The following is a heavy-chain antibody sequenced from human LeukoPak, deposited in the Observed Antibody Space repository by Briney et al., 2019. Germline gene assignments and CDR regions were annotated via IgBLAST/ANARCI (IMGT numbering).Heavy chain of an antibody. CDR3: ARGRGDSSSWYFDY. CDR1: GFTFSNFW. D-gene: IGHD6-13*01. Sequence: PGGSLRLSCAASGFTFSNFWMTWVRQAPGKGLEWVANVKQDGSEKSCVDSVKGRFTISRDNAKNPLYLQMNSLRVEDTAVYYCARGRGDSSSWYFDYWGQGTLVTVSS. CDR2: VKQDGSEK. J-gene: IGHJ4*02. V-gene: IGHV3-7*01.